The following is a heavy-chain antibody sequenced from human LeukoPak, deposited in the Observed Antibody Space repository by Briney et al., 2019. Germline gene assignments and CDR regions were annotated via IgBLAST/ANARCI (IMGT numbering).Heavy chain of an antibody. D-gene: IGHD2-8*01. CDR2: IYYSGST. Sequence: SETLSLTCTVSGGSISSSSYSWGWIRQPPGKGLEWIGSIYYSGSTYYNPSLKSRVTISVDTSKNQFSLKLSSVTAADTAVYYCARDLVQYCTNGVCYQGGDAFDIWGQGTMVTVSS. J-gene: IGHJ3*02. CDR1: GGSISSSSYS. V-gene: IGHV4-39*07. CDR3: ARDLVQYCTNGVCYQGGDAFDI.